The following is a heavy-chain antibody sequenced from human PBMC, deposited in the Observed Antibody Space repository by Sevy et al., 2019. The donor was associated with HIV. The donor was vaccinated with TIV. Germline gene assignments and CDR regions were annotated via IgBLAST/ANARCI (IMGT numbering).Heavy chain of an antibody. Sequence: GGSLRLSCAASGFTFSSYAMSWVRQAPGKGLEWVSAIGGSGGSTYYADSVKGRFTISRDNSKNTRNLQMNSLRAEDTAVYYSAKERILRWYDIDYWGQGTMVTVSS. V-gene: IGHV3-23*01. J-gene: IGHJ4*01. CDR1: GFTFSSYA. D-gene: IGHD2-21*01. CDR2: IGGSGGST. CDR3: AKERILRWYDIDY.